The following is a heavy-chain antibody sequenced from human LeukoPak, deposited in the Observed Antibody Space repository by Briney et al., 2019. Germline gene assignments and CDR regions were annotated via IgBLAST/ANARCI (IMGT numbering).Heavy chain of an antibody. CDR3: AKNFAPGNAFYDF. V-gene: IGHV3-23*01. D-gene: IGHD1-1*01. J-gene: IGHJ4*02. CDR2: IDWTSHYI. CDR1: GFSFSTYA. Sequence: GGSLRLSCAASGFSFSTYAMTWVRQAPGRGLGWVSAIDWTSHYIFYRDSVQGRFTTSRDNSRATLFLQMNSLTAEDSAVYYCAKNFAPGNAFYDFWGQGVLVTVSS.